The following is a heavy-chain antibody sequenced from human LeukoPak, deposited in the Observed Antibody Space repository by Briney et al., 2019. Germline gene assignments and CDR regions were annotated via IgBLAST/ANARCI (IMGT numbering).Heavy chain of an antibody. D-gene: IGHD5-12*01. CDR1: GGSISSGGYY. CDR2: IYYSGST. V-gene: IGHV4-31*03. Sequence: SETLSLTCTVSGGSISSGGYYWNWLRQHPGKGLEWFGYIYYSGSTYYNPSLTSRITITVDTSTNQFSLELSSGTPADTAVYYCAIYGSGYDSPSFDYWGQGALVTVSS. J-gene: IGHJ4*02. CDR3: AIYGSGYDSPSFDY.